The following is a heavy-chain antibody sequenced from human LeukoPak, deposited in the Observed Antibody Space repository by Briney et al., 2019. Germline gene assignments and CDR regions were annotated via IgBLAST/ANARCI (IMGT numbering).Heavy chain of an antibody. CDR2: ISGSGGST. CDR1: GFTFSSYA. Sequence: PGGSLRLSCAASGFTFSSYAMSWVRQAPGKGLEWVSAISGSGGSTYYADSVKGRFTISRDNSKNTLYLQMNSLRAEDTAVYYCXXXRYCSSTSCYGVNWFDPWGQGTLVTVSS. V-gene: IGHV3-23*01. J-gene: IGHJ5*02. D-gene: IGHD2-2*01. CDR3: XXXRYCSSTSCYGVNWFDP.